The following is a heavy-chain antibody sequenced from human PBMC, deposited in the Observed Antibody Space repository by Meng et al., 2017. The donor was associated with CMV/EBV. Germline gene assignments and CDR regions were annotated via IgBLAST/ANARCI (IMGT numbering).Heavy chain of an antibody. V-gene: IGHV3-21*01. D-gene: IGHD4-23*01. CDR3: ARFSFYGGNSVAFDYYYGMDV. CDR2: ISSSSSYI. CDR1: GFTFSSYS. Sequence: GVLKISCAASGFTFSSYSMNWVRQAPGKGLEWVSSISSSSSYIYYADSVKGRFTISRDNAKNSLYLQMNSLRAEDTAVYYCARFSFYGGNSVAFDYYYGMDVWGQGTTVTVSS. J-gene: IGHJ6*02.